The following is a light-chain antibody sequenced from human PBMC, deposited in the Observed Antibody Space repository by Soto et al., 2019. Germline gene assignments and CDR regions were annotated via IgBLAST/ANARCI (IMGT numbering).Light chain of an antibody. J-gene: IGKJ5*01. CDR1: QSVSSY. Sequence: EIVMTQSPATLSVSPWERATLSCRASQSVSSYLAWYQQKPGQAPRLLIHDASNRATGIPARFSGSGSGTNFTLTISSLQSEDFAGDFCQQDNNWPPTFGQGTRLDIK. V-gene: IGKV3D-15*01. CDR2: DAS. CDR3: QQDNNWPPT.